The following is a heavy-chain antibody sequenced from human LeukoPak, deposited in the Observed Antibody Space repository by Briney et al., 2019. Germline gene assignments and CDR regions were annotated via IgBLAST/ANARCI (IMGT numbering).Heavy chain of an antibody. D-gene: IGHD4-17*01. CDR1: GGSISSGGYY. CDR2: IYYSGST. V-gene: IGHV4-31*03. CDR3: ARGRGKVYGDYGYYFDY. J-gene: IGHJ4*02. Sequence: SETLSLTCTVSGGSISSGGYYWSWIRQHPGKGLEWIGYIYYSGSTYYNPSLKTRVTISVDTSKNQFFLKLSSVTAADTAVYYCARGRGKVYGDYGYYFDYWGQGTLVTVSS.